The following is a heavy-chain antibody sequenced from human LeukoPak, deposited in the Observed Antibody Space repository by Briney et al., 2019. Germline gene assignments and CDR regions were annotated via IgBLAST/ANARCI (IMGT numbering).Heavy chain of an antibody. J-gene: IGHJ4*02. CDR2: IKQDGGEK. D-gene: IGHD3-22*01. Sequence: GSLRLSCAASGFTFSSNWMSCVRQAPGKGLEWVANIKQDGGEKYYVDSVKGRFTISRDNAKNSLYLRTNSLRAEDTAVYYCARVRYDSSGDYYLYYFDYWGQGTLVTVSS. V-gene: IGHV3-7*01. CDR3: ARVRYDSSGDYYLYYFDY. CDR1: GFTFSSNW.